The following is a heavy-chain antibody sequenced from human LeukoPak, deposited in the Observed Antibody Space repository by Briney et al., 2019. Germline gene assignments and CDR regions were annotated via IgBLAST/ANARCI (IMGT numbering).Heavy chain of an antibody. CDR3: ARDRSLYCSSTSCSSYYYYGMDV. J-gene: IGHJ6*02. D-gene: IGHD2-2*01. CDR2: IYYSGST. CDR1: GGSVSSGSYY. Sequence: PSETLSLTCTVSGGSVSSGSYYWSWIRQPPGKGLEWIGYIYYSGSTNYNPSLKSRVTISVDTAKNRFSLKLSSVTAADTAVYYCARDRSLYCSSTSCSSYYYYGMDVWGQGTTVTVSS. V-gene: IGHV4-61*01.